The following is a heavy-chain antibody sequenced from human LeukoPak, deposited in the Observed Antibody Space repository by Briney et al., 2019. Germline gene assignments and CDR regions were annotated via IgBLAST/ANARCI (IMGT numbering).Heavy chain of an antibody. CDR1: GFTFSSYA. CDR2: VSGSGGGST. Sequence: GGSLRLSCAASGFTFSSYAMSWVRQAPGKGLEWVSAVSGSGGGSTYYADSVRGRFTISRDNTKNSLYLQMNSLRAEDTAVYYCARDPFMTTGWGIDYWGRGALVTVSS. D-gene: IGHD4-17*01. J-gene: IGHJ4*01. CDR3: ARDPFMTTGWGIDY. V-gene: IGHV3-23*01.